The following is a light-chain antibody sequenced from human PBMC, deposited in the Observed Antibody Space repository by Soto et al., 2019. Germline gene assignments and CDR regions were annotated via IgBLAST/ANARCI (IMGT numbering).Light chain of an antibody. J-gene: IGKJ4*01. V-gene: IGKV1-9*01. CDR3: QQVDTSHS. CDR2: AAY. Sequence: IQVTQSPSSLSASVGDRITITCRVSQGMSSYLAWYQQKPGKAPKLLIYAAYTLQSGVPSRFSGGGSGPDFTLTISNLQPEDSATYYCQQVDTSHSFGGGTKVEIK. CDR1: QGMSSY.